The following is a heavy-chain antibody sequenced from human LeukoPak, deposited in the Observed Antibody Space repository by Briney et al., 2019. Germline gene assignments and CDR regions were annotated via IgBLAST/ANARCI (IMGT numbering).Heavy chain of an antibody. CDR1: GGSFSGYY. D-gene: IGHD4-17*01. CDR2: INHSGST. J-gene: IGHJ3*02. CDR3: ARVGYGDYAPDAFDI. Sequence: SETLSLTCAVSGGSFSGYYWSWIRQPPGKGLEWIGEINHSGSTNYNPSLKSRVTISVDTSKNQFSLKLSSVTAADTAVYYCARVGYGDYAPDAFDIWGQGTMVTVCS. V-gene: IGHV4-34*01.